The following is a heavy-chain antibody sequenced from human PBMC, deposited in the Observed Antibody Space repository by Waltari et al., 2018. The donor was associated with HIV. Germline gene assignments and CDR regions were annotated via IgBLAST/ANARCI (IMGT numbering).Heavy chain of an antibody. CDR1: GGSISSGGYY. CDR2: IYYSGST. J-gene: IGHJ6*02. D-gene: IGHD6-6*01. Sequence: QVQLQESGPGLVKPSQTLSLTCTVSGGSISSGGYYWSWIRQHPGKGLEWIGYIYYSGSTDYNPSLKSRVTISVDTSKNQFSLKLSSVTAADTAVYYCARAARPTVYYYYGMDVWGQGTTVTVSS. CDR3: ARAARPTVYYYYGMDV. V-gene: IGHV4-31*03.